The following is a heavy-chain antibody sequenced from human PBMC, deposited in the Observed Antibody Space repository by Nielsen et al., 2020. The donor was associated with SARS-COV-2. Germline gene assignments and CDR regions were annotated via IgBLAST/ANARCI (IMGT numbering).Heavy chain of an antibody. CDR2: ISYDGSNK. D-gene: IGHD2-15*01. CDR1: GFTFSNFA. J-gene: IGHJ4*02. Sequence: GESLKISCAASGFTFSNFAMNWVRQAPGKGLEWVTVISYDGSNKYYADSLKGRVTISRDNSNNTLYLQMNSLRAEDTAVYYCARDSCTGGSCFDYWGQGTLVTVSS. V-gene: IGHV3-30-3*01. CDR3: ARDSCTGGSCFDY.